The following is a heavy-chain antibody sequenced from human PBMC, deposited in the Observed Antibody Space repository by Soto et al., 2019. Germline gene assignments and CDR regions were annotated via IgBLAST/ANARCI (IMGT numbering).Heavy chain of an antibody. J-gene: IGHJ6*02. CDR2: IYSGGST. V-gene: IGHV3-53*01. CDR3: ARPRTKYYYDSSGYHYYYYGMDV. Sequence: GGSLRLSCAASGFTVSSNYMSWVRQAPGKGLEWVSVIYSGGSTYYADSVKGRFTISRDNSKNTLYLQMNSLRAEDAAVYYCARPRTKYYYDSSGYHYYYYGMDVWGQGTTVTSP. CDR1: GFTVSSNY. D-gene: IGHD3-22*01.